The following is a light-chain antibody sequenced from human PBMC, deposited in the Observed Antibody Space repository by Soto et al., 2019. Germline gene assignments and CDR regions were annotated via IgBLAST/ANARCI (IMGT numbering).Light chain of an antibody. CDR1: QSVSSSY. CDR3: QQYGSSPHT. Sequence: EIVLTQSPGTLSLSPGERVTLSCRASQSVSSSYLAWYQQKPGQAPRLPIYGASSRATGIPERFSGSESGTDFSLTISRLEPEDFAVYYCQQYGSSPHTFGPGTKVDIK. CDR2: GAS. J-gene: IGKJ3*01. V-gene: IGKV3-20*01.